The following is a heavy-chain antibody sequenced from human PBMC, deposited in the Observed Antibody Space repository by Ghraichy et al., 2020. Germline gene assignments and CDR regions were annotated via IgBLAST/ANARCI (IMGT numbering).Heavy chain of an antibody. CDR3: ARIWGSEMATDHDY. Sequence: SGPTLVKPTETLTLTCTVSGFSLSNSRLGVSWIRQPPGKALEWLAHIFSNDEKSYSTSLKSRLTISEDTSKSQVVLTMTNMDPVDTATYYCARIWGSEMATDHDYWGQGTLVTVSS. CDR2: IFSNDEK. J-gene: IGHJ4*02. V-gene: IGHV2-26*01. CDR1: GFSLSNSRLG. D-gene: IGHD5-24*01.